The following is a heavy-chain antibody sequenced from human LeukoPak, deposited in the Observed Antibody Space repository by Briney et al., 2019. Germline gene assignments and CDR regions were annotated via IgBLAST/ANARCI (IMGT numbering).Heavy chain of an antibody. CDR2: INEDGSEK. D-gene: IGHD1-1*01. Sequence: GGSLRLSCAASGFIFSTYWMSWVRQAPGKGLEWVANINEDGSEKYYVDSVKGRFTISRDNAKISVYLQMNSPRAEDTAVYYCARGGQIGTVDYWDQGALVTVSS. J-gene: IGHJ4*02. CDR1: GFIFSTYW. V-gene: IGHV3-7*01. CDR3: ARGGQIGTVDY.